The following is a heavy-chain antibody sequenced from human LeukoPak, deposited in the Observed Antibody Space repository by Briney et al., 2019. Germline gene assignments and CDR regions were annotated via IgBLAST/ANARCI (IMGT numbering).Heavy chain of an antibody. V-gene: IGHV5-51*01. CDR3: ARRGYCSSTSCPRDGYWFDP. D-gene: IGHD2-2*01. CDR2: IYPGDSDT. J-gene: IGHJ5*02. Sequence: GESLKISCKGSGYIFTSYWIGWVRQMPGKGLEWMGIIYPGDSDTRYSPSFQGQVTISADKSISTAYLQWSSLKASDTAMYYCARRGYCSSTSCPRDGYWFDPWGQGTLVTVSS. CDR1: GYIFTSYW.